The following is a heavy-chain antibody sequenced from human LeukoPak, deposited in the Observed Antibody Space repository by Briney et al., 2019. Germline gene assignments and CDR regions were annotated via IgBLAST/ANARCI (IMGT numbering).Heavy chain of an antibody. D-gene: IGHD3-22*01. J-gene: IGHJ4*02. Sequence: GGSLRLSCAASGFTFSSYEMNWVRQAPGKGLECVSYISTTGSSIYYADSVKGRFTISRDNVKNLLYLQRNSLRAEDTAVYYCVRDWGYDSSGYWQKYFDTWGQGTLVTVSS. CDR3: VRDWGYDSSGYWQKYFDT. CDR1: GFTFSSYE. V-gene: IGHV3-48*03. CDR2: ISTTGSSI.